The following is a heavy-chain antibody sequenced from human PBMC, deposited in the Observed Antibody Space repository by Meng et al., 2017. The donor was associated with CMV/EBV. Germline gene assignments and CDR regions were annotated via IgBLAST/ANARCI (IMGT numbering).Heavy chain of an antibody. D-gene: IGHD3-9*01. CDR3: ARDRYDILTGYYTGGDYYYGMDV. J-gene: IGHJ6*02. CDR2: ISAYNGNT. CDR1: GYTFTSYG. V-gene: IGHV1-18*01. Sequence: GESLKISCQASGYTFTSYGISWVRQAPGQGLEWMGWISAYNGNTNYAQKLQGRVTMTTDTSTSTAYMELRSLRSDDTAVYYCARDRYDILTGYYTGGDYYYGMDVWGQGTTVTVSS.